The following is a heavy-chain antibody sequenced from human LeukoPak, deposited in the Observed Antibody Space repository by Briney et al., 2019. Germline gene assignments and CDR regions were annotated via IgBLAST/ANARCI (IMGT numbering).Heavy chain of an antibody. V-gene: IGHV1-2*02. CDR1: GYTFTGYY. Sequence: ASVKVSCKASGYTFTGYYMHWVRQAPGQGLEWMGWINPNSGGTNYAQKFQGRVTMTRDTSISTAYMELSRPRSDDTAVYYCARVVYYYYYMDVWGKGTTVIVSS. CDR3: ARVVYYYYYMDV. CDR2: INPNSGGT. D-gene: IGHD2-15*01. J-gene: IGHJ6*03.